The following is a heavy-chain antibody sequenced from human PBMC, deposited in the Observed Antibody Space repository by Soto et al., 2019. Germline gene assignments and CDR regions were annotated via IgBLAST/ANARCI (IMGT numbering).Heavy chain of an antibody. CDR2: IYPGDSDT. V-gene: IGHV5-51*01. D-gene: IGHD2-15*01. Sequence: PGESLKICCKGSGYSFTSYWIGWVRQMPGKGLEWMGIIYPGDSDTRYSPSFQGQVTISADKSISTAYLQWSSLKASDTAMYYCARGFRGYCSGGSCYSYGMDVWGQGTTVTVSS. J-gene: IGHJ6*02. CDR1: GYSFTSYW. CDR3: ARGFRGYCSGGSCYSYGMDV.